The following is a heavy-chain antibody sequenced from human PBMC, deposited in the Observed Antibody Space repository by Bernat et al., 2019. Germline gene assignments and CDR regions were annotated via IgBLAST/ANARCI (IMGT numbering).Heavy chain of an antibody. CDR1: GYTFTSRG. J-gene: IGHJ4*02. D-gene: IGHD6-19*01. V-gene: IGHV1-18*01. Sequence: VQLVQSGAEVKKPGASVKVSCKASGYTFTSRGITWVRQAPGQGLEWMGWISAYNGDTKYAQKVQGRVTMTTDTSTSTAYMELRSLRSDDTAVYYCARDPSNTSGWFAYFDYWGQGTLLTVSS. CDR2: ISAYNGDT. CDR3: ARDPSNTSGWFAYFDY.